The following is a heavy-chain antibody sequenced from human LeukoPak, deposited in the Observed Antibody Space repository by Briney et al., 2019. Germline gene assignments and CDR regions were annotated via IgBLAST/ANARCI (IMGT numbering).Heavy chain of an antibody. V-gene: IGHV3-11*01. CDR2: ISSSGSTI. CDR3: ARDYYDSSGNNWFDP. Sequence: PGGSLRLSCAASAFTFSDYYMSWIRRAPGKGLEWVSYISSSGSTIYYADSVKGRFTISRDNAKNSLYLQMNSLRAEDTAVYYCARDYYDSSGNNWFDPWGQGTLVTVSS. CDR1: AFTFSDYY. D-gene: IGHD3-22*01. J-gene: IGHJ5*02.